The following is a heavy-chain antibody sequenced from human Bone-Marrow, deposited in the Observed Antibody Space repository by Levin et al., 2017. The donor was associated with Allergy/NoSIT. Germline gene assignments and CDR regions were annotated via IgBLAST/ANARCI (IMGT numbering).Heavy chain of an antibody. CDR3: ARHYDSSGYYSRAFDY. CDR1: GGTFSSYA. J-gene: IGHJ4*02. CDR2: IIPIFGTA. D-gene: IGHD3-22*01. V-gene: IGHV1-69*13. Sequence: GASVKVSCKASGGTFSSYAISWVRQAPGQGLEWMGGIIPIFGTANYAQKFQGRVTITADESTSTAYMELSSLRSEDTAVYYCARHYDSSGYYSRAFDYWGQGTLVTVSS.